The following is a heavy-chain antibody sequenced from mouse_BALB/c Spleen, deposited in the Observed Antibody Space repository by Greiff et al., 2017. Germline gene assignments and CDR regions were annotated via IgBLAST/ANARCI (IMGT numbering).Heavy chain of an antibody. J-gene: IGHJ4*01. CDR1: GFTFNTYA. D-gene: IGHD4-1*01. V-gene: IGHV10-1*02. CDR2: IRSKSNNYAT. Sequence: EVKLEESGGGLVQPKGSLKLSCAASGFTFNTYAMNWVRQAPGKGLEWVARIRSKSNNYATYYADSVKDRFTISRDDSQSMLYLQMNNLKTEDTAMYYCVSYWDVGDAMDYWGQGTSVTVSS. CDR3: VSYWDVGDAMDY.